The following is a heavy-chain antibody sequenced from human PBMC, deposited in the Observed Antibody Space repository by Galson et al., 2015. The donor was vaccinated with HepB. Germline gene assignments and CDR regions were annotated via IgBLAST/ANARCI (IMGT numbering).Heavy chain of an antibody. J-gene: IGHJ6*02. CDR3: VLSFDPTDYYYGMDV. CDR2: ISGSGGST. D-gene: IGHD2/OR15-2a*01. V-gene: IGHV3-23*01. Sequence: SLRLSCAASGFTFSSYAMSWVRQAPGKGLEWVSAISGSGGSTYYADSVKGRFTISRDNSKNTLYLQMNSLRAEDTAVYYCVLSFDPTDYYYGMDVWGQGTTVTVSS. CDR1: GFTFSSYA.